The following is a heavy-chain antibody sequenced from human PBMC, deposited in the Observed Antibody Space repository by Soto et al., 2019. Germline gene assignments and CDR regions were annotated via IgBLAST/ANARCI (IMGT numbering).Heavy chain of an antibody. CDR2: ISGHGDAT. Sequence: PGGSLRLSCAASGFPFSGYAMSWVRQSPGKGLEWVSAISGHGDATFYADSVKGRFTISRDNSKNTLYLQMNSLRAEDTAVYYCAKDEKCSSTSCYKATNWFDPWGQGTLVTVSS. D-gene: IGHD2-2*02. V-gene: IGHV3-23*01. CDR1: GFPFSGYA. J-gene: IGHJ5*02. CDR3: AKDEKCSSTSCYKATNWFDP.